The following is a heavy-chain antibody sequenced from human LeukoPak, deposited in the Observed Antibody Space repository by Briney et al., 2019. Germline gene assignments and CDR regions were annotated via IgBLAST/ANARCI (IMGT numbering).Heavy chain of an antibody. J-gene: IGHJ6*02. V-gene: IGHV4-59*01. CDR1: GGSISSYY. CDR2: IYYSGST. D-gene: IGHD2-2*01. CDR3: ARVQAGYCSSTSCYGLSYYYYYGMDV. Sequence: SETLSLTCTVSGGSISSYYWSWIRQPPGKGREWIGYIYYSGSTSYNPSLKSRVTISVDTSKHQFSLKLSSVTAADTAVYYCARVQAGYCSSTSCYGLSYYYYYGMDVWGQGTTVTVSS.